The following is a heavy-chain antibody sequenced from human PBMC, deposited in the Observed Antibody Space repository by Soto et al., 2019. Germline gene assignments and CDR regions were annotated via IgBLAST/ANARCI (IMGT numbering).Heavy chain of an antibody. CDR2: IYHSGST. J-gene: IGHJ5*02. CDR3: ARTPTP. V-gene: IGHV4-4*02. D-gene: IGHD1-26*01. CDR1: GDSISSSNW. Sequence: SETLSLTCAVSGDSISSSNWWSWVRQPPGEGLEWIGEIYHSGSTNYNPSLKSRVTILVDKSKNQLSLRLSSVTAAGTAVYYCARTPTPWGQGTLVTVSS.